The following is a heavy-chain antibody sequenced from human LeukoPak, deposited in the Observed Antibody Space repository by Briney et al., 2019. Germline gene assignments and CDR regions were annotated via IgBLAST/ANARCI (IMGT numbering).Heavy chain of an antibody. J-gene: IGHJ4*02. CDR1: GGSISSSNYY. V-gene: IGHV4-39*07. CDR2: IFYSGST. D-gene: IGHD5-12*01. Sequence: PSETLSLTCTVSGGSISSSNYYWGWIRQPPGKGLEWIGTIFYSGSTNYNPSLKSRVTISVDTSQNQFSLKLSSVTAADTAVYYCARDGYSGSDALWGQGTLVTVSS. CDR3: ARDGYSGSDAL.